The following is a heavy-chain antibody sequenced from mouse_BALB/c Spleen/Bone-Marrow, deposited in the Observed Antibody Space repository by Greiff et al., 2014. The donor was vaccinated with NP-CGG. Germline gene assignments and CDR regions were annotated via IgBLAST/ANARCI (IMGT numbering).Heavy chain of an antibody. CDR1: GYTFTDYD. D-gene: IGHD1-1*01. J-gene: IGHJ2*01. CDR2: ISTYYGDT. CDR3: ARWGFGSHCFDY. V-gene: IGHV1S137*01. Sequence: QVQLQQSGAELVRPGVSVKISCKGSGYTFTDYDLHWVKQSHARSLEWIGVISTYYGDTTYNPKFKGKATMTVDKSSTTAYMELARLTSEDSAIYYCARWGFGSHCFDYWGQGTTLTVSS.